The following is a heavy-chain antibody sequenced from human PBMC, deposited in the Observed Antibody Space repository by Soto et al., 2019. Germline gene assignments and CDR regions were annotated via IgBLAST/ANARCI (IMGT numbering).Heavy chain of an antibody. Sequence: PGGSLRLSCTTSGFTVSSSHMSWVRQAPGKGLMWVSRINNDGSSTTYADSVKGRFTISRDNAKNTLYLQMNSLRAEDTAVYFCVRDQDSRGYSVFNHWGQGAQVTVSS. V-gene: IGHV3-74*01. CDR2: INNDGSST. CDR1: GFTVSSSH. D-gene: IGHD3-22*01. CDR3: VRDQDSRGYSVFNH. J-gene: IGHJ4*02.